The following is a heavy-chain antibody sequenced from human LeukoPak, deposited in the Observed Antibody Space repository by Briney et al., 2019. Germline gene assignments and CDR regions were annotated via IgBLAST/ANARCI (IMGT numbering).Heavy chain of an antibody. D-gene: IGHD6-13*01. V-gene: IGHV3-23*01. CDR2: ISGSGTTT. Sequence: GGSLRLSCAASGFTFSSFAVNWLRQAPGKGLEWVSGISGSGTTTYYADSAKGRFTISRDNSKNTLYLQMNSLRAEDTAVYYCARAGYSSSWYWFDPWGQGTLVTVSS. J-gene: IGHJ5*02. CDR3: ARAGYSSSWYWFDP. CDR1: GFTFSSFA.